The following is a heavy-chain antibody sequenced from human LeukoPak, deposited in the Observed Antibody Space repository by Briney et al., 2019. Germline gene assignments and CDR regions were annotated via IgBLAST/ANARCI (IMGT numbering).Heavy chain of an antibody. Sequence: PGGSLRLSCAASGFTFSSYSMNWVRQAPGKGLEWVSSISSSSSYIHYADSVKGRFTISRDNAKNTLYLQMNSLRAEDTAVYYCARDAVDTANAVWGQGTTVTVSS. CDR3: ARDAVDTANAV. CDR2: ISSSSSYI. CDR1: GFTFSSYS. J-gene: IGHJ6*02. V-gene: IGHV3-21*01. D-gene: IGHD5-18*01.